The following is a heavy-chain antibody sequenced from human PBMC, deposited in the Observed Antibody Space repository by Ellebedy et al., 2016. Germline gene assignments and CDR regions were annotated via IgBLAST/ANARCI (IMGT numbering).Heavy chain of an antibody. J-gene: IGHJ4*02. Sequence: GESLKISCAASRFTFSRYAMSWVRQAPGKGLEWVSAISGSGGSTYYADSVKGRFTISRDNSKNTLYLQMNSLRAEDTALYYCAKEAITFGGVFDYWGQGILVIVSS. D-gene: IGHD3-16*01. CDR2: ISGSGGST. CDR3: AKEAITFGGVFDY. V-gene: IGHV3-23*01. CDR1: RFTFSRYA.